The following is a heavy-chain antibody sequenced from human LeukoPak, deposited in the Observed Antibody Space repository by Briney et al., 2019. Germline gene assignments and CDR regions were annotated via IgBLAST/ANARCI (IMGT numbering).Heavy chain of an antibody. CDR2: INPNSGGT. Sequence: VASVKVSCKASGYTFTGYYMHWVRQAPGQGLEWMGWINPNSGGTNYAQKLQGRVTMTTDTSTSTAYMELRSLRSDDTAVYYCARASVGSGWYPHYYFDYWGQGTLVTVSS. V-gene: IGHV1-2*02. CDR3: ARASVGSGWYPHYYFDY. J-gene: IGHJ4*02. CDR1: GYTFTGYY. D-gene: IGHD6-19*01.